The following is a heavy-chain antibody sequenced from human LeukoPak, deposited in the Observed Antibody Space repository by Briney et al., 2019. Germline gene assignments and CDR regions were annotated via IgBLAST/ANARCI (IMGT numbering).Heavy chain of an antibody. Sequence: AGGSLRLSCAASGFTFSSYEMNWVRQAPGKGLEWVSYISSSGSTIYYADSVKGRFTISRDNSKNTLYLQMNSLRAEDTAVYYCAKDKRGAFNIWGQGTMVTVSS. CDR2: ISSSGSTI. CDR1: GFTFSSYE. V-gene: IGHV3-48*03. CDR3: AKDKRGAFNI. J-gene: IGHJ3*02.